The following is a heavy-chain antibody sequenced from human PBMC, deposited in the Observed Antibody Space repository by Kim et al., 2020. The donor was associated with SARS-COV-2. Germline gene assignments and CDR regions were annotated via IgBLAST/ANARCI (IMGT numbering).Heavy chain of an antibody. J-gene: IGHJ4*02. Sequence: SETLSLTCTVSGGSISSGGYYWSWIRQHPGKGLEWIGYIYYSGSTYYNPSLKSRVTISVDTSKNQFSLKLSSVTAADTAVYYCAAYYYGSGYYFDYWGQGPLVTVSS. CDR3: AAYYYGSGYYFDY. D-gene: IGHD3-10*01. CDR1: GGSISSGGYY. CDR2: IYYSGST. V-gene: IGHV4-31*03.